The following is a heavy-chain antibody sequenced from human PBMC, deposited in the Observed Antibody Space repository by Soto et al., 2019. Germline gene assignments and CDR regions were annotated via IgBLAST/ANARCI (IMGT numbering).Heavy chain of an antibody. V-gene: IGHV1-69*01. J-gene: IGHJ3*02. CDR1: GGTFSSYA. Sequence: QVQLVQSGAEVKKPGSSVKVSCKASGGTFSSYAISWVRQAPGQGLEWMGGIIPIFGTANYAQKFQGRVTITADESTSTAYMELSSLRSEDTAVYYCARDTGAVVTAMDAFDIWGQGTMVTVSS. CDR2: IIPIFGTA. D-gene: IGHD2-21*02. CDR3: ARDTGAVVTAMDAFDI.